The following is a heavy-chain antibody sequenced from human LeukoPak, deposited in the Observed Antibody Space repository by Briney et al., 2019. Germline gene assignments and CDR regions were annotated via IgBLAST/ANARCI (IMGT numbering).Heavy chain of an antibody. CDR1: GLILSNHW. J-gene: IGHJ6*02. D-gene: IGHD1/OR15-1a*01. Sequence: GSSLRLSCAASGLILSNHWMTWVRQAPGKGPEWVANMNKDGREKYYVDSVKGRFTISRDTAKNSLYLQMNNLRAEDTALYYCARNNDMDVWGQGTTVIVSS. V-gene: IGHV3-7*03. CDR2: MNKDGREK. CDR3: ARNNDMDV.